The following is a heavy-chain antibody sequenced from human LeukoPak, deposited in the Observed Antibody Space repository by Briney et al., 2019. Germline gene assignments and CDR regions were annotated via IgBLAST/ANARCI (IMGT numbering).Heavy chain of an antibody. CDR1: GFTFSSYA. CDR3: AKSEDIVVVVAATLIDY. J-gene: IGHJ4*02. CDR2: ISGSGGST. D-gene: IGHD2-15*01. V-gene: IGHV3-23*01. Sequence: GGSLRLSCAASGFTFSSYAMSWVRQAPGKGLEWVSAISGSGGSTYYADSVKGRFTISRDNSKNTLYLQMNSLRAEDTAVYYCAKSEDIVVVVAATLIDYWGQGTLVTVSS.